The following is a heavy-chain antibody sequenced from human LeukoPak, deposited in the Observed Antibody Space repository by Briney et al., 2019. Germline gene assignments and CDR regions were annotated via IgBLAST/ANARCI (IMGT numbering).Heavy chain of an antibody. CDR2: INPNSGGT. V-gene: IGHV1-2*02. CDR3: ARIRITMVRGVIPPNWFDP. Sequence: GASVTVSCKASGHTFTGYYMHWVRQAPGQGLEWMGWINPNSGGTNYAQKFQGRVTMTRDTSISTAYMELSRLRSDDTAVYYCARIRITMVRGVIPPNWFDPWGQGTLVTVSS. J-gene: IGHJ5*02. CDR1: GHTFTGYY. D-gene: IGHD3-10*01.